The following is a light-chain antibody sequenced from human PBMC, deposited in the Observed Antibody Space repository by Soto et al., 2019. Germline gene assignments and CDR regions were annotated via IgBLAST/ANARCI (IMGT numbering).Light chain of an antibody. V-gene: IGKV1-33*01. CDR3: QQYNNWPPIT. CDR1: QDIKNY. CDR2: DAS. J-gene: IGKJ5*01. Sequence: DIQMTQSPSSLSASVGDRVTITCQASQDIKNYLNWYQQKSGKAPKLLIYDASDLETGVPSRFSGSGSGTDFTLTISSLQSEDFAVYYCQQYNNWPPITFGQGTRLEIK.